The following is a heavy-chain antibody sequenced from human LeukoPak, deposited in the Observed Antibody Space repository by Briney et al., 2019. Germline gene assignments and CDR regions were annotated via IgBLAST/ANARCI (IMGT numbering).Heavy chain of an antibody. CDR3: ARLVRYSSSSQVDP. J-gene: IGHJ5*02. CDR2: IYHSGST. CDR1: GGSISSGGYS. Sequence: PSETLSLTCAVSGGSISSGGYSWSWIRQPPGKGLEWIGYIYHSGSTYYNPSLKSRVTISVDTSKNQFSLKLSSVTAADTAVYYCARLVRYSSSSQVDPWGQGTLVTVSS. V-gene: IGHV4-30-2*03. D-gene: IGHD6-6*01.